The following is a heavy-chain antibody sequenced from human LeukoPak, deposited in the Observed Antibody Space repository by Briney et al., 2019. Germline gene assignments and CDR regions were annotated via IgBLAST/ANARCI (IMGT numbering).Heavy chain of an antibody. CDR2: FDPEDGET. D-gene: IGHD3-22*01. Sequence: ASVKVSCKVSGYTLTELSMHWVRQAPGKGLEWMGGFDPEDGETIYAQKFQGRLSMTRNTPISTAYMELSSLRSEDTAVYYCARVGYDSSGYYLHDYWGQGTLVTVSS. CDR1: GYTLTELS. CDR3: ARVGYDSSGYYLHDY. V-gene: IGHV1-24*01. J-gene: IGHJ4*02.